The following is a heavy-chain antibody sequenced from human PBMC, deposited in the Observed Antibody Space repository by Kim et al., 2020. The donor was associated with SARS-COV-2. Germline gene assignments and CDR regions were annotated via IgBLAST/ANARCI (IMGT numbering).Heavy chain of an antibody. J-gene: IGHJ4*02. CDR2: IKQDGSEK. CDR3: ARGGPGGSRGY. V-gene: IGHV3-7*01. D-gene: IGHD5-12*01. Sequence: GGSLRLSCAASGFTFSSYWMSLVRQAPGKGLEWVANIKQDGSEKYYVDSVKGRFTISRDNAKNSLYLQMNSLRAEDTAVYYCARGGPGGSRGYWGQGTLVTVSS. CDR1: GFTFSSYW.